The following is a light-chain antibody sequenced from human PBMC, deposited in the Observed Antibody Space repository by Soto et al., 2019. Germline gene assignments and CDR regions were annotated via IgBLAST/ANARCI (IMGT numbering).Light chain of an antibody. CDR1: SSDVGGYNY. Sequence: QSALTQPASVSGSPGQSITISCTGTSSDVGGYNYVSWYQQHPGKAPKLMIYEVSNRPSGVSNRFSGSKSGNTASLTISGLQAEGEADYYCTSYTSSITYVFGTGTKVTLL. CDR3: TSYTSSITYV. V-gene: IGLV2-14*01. J-gene: IGLJ1*01. CDR2: EVS.